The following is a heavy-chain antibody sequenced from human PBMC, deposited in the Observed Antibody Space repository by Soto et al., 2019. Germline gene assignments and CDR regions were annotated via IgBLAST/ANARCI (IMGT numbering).Heavy chain of an antibody. D-gene: IGHD6-19*01. V-gene: IGHV1-24*01. CDR3: ATPGSGLTQVDY. CDR2: FDPEDGET. Sequence: ASVKVSCKVSGYTLTELSMHWVRQAPGKGLEWMGGFDPEDGETIYAQKFQGRVTMTEDTSTDTAYMELSSLRSEDTAVYYCATPGSGLTQVDYWGQGTPVTVSS. CDR1: GYTLTELS. J-gene: IGHJ4*02.